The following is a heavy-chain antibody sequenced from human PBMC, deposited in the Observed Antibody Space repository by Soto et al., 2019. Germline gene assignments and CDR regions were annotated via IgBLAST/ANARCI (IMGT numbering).Heavy chain of an antibody. J-gene: IGHJ4*02. CDR2: ISYSGETK. CDR1: GFTFTKYS. V-gene: IGHV3-48*02. Sequence: AGGSLRLSCVTSGFTFTKYSMNWVRQAPGKGLEWVSYISYSGETKYYADSLKGRYAISRDDAKNSVYLQMNSLRDEDTAFYYRVRGVVVVVGSTAENFDHWGQGTLVTVSS. D-gene: IGHD2-15*01. CDR3: VRGVVVVVGSTAENFDH.